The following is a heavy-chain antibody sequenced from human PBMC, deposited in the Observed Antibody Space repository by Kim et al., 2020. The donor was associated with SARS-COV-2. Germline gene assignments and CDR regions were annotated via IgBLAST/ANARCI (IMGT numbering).Heavy chain of an antibody. CDR2: GSES. CDR3: ARSVFGDNY. D-gene: IGHD3-10*02. Sequence: GSESYYVDSVTGRFTISRDNAKNSLYWQMNSLRVEDTAVYYCARSVFGDNYWGQGTLVSVSS. V-gene: IGHV3-7*01. J-gene: IGHJ4*02.